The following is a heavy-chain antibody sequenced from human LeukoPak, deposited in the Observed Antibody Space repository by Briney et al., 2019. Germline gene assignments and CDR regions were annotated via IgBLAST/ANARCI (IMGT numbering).Heavy chain of an antibody. CDR2: INHSGST. CDR1: GGSFSGYY. D-gene: IGHD6-19*01. Sequence: SETLSLTCAVYGGSFSGYYWSWIRQPPGKGLEWIGEINHSGSTNYNPSLKSRVTISVDTSKNQFSLKLSSVTAADTAVYYCARGLQWLSAFDIWGQGTMVTASS. J-gene: IGHJ3*02. V-gene: IGHV4-34*01. CDR3: ARGLQWLSAFDI.